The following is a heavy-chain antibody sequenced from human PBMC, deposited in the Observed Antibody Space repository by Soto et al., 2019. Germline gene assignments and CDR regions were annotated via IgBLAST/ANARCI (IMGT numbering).Heavy chain of an antibody. J-gene: IGHJ5*02. Sequence: QVQLVQSGAEVKKPGSSVKVSCKASGGTFSSYAISWVRQAPGQGLEWMGGIIPIFGTANYAQKFQGRVTITADESTSTAYMELSSLRSEDTAVYYCARVWIGYSGYSPTYNWFDPWGQGTLVTVSS. CDR3: ARVWIGYSGYSPTYNWFDP. D-gene: IGHD5-12*01. CDR1: GGTFSSYA. V-gene: IGHV1-69*12. CDR2: IIPIFGTA.